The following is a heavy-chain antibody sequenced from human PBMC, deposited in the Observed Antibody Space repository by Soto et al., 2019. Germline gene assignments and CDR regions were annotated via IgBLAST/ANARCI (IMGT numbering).Heavy chain of an antibody. V-gene: IGHV3-20*04. D-gene: IGHD1-26*01. Sequence: SGGSLRLSCAASGFTFDDYGMSWVRQAPGRGLEWVSDINWNGGSTNYADSVKGRFTISRDNSKNTLYLQMNSLRAEDTAVYYCARGPTSLDYWGQGTLVTVSS. CDR3: ARGPTSLDY. J-gene: IGHJ4*02. CDR2: INWNGGST. CDR1: GFTFDDYG.